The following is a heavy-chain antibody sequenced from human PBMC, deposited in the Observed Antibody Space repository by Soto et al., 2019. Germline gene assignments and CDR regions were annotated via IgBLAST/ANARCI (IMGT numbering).Heavy chain of an antibody. V-gene: IGHV1-69*06. CDR1: GGTFSSYA. CDR2: IIPIFGTA. J-gene: IGHJ5*02. Sequence: ASVKVSCKASGGTFSSYAISWVRQAPGQGLEWMGGIIPIFGTANYAQKFQGRVTITADKSTSTAYMELSSLRSEDTAVYYCARDQTATTLNYFHPWGQETRVTVS. CDR3: ARDQTATTLNYFHP. D-gene: IGHD3-10*01.